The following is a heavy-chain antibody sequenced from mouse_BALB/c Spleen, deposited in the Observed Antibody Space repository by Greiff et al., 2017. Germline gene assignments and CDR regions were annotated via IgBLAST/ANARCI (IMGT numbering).Heavy chain of an antibody. Sequence: EVQLVESGGGLVKLGGSLKLSCAASGFTFSSYYMSWVRQTPEKRLELVAAINSNGGSTYYPDTVKGRFTISRDNAKNTLYLQMSSLKSEDTALYYCARGGDPAWFAYWGQGTLVTVSA. CDR3: ARGGDPAWFAY. D-gene: IGHD3-3*01. CDR1: GFTFSSYY. V-gene: IGHV5-6-2*01. CDR2: INSNGGST. J-gene: IGHJ3*01.